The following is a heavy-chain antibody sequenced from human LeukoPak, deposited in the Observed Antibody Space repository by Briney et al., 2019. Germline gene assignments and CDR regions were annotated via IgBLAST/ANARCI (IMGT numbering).Heavy chain of an antibody. D-gene: IGHD6-19*01. V-gene: IGHV4-39*01. CDR1: GGSISSSSYS. CDR3: ARRGSSGWYNYFDY. CDR2: IYYSGST. Sequence: SETLSLTCTVSGGSISSSSYSWGWIRQPPGKGLEWIGSIYYSGSTYYNPSLKSRVTISVDTSKNQFSLKLSSVTAADTAVYYCARRGSSGWYNYFDYWGQGTLVTVSS. J-gene: IGHJ4*02.